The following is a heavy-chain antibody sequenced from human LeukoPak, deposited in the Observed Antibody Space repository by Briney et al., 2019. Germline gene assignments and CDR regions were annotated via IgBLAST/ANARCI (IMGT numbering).Heavy chain of an antibody. D-gene: IGHD2-2*01. CDR3: AKDRGCSSTSCYFEYYFDY. CDR2: ISGSGGST. J-gene: IGHJ4*02. Sequence: GGSLRLSCAASGFTFSSYAMSWVRQAPGRGLEWVSAISGSGGSTYYADSVKGRFTISRDNSKNTLYLQMNSLRAEDTAVYYCAKDRGCSSTSCYFEYYFDYWGQGTLVTVSS. CDR1: GFTFSSYA. V-gene: IGHV3-23*01.